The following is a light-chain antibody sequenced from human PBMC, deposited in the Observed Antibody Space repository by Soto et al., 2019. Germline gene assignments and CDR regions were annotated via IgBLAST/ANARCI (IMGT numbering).Light chain of an antibody. J-gene: IGKJ1*01. V-gene: IGKV3-20*01. CDR3: QQYGSAPWT. CDR2: AAS. CDR1: LSVASNY. Sequence: EIVLTQSPGTLPLSPGERATLSCRASLSVASNYVAWYQRKPGQAPRLLIYAASGRATGIPDRFSGSGSGTDFTLTISRLEPEDFAVYYCQQYGSAPWTFGQGTKLEIK.